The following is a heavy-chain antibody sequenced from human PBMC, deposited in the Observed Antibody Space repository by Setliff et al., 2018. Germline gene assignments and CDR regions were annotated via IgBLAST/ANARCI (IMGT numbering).Heavy chain of an antibody. V-gene: IGHV4-38-2*01. CDR2: IYHSGST. Sequence: SETLSLTCAVSGYAISSGYYWGWIRQPPGQGLEWIGSIYHSGSTSYNPSLKNRVTISVDTSKNQFSLTLSSVTAADTAVYYCARHRSGPLDYWGQGTLVTVSS. D-gene: IGHD6-19*01. J-gene: IGHJ4*02. CDR1: GYAISSGYY. CDR3: ARHRSGPLDY.